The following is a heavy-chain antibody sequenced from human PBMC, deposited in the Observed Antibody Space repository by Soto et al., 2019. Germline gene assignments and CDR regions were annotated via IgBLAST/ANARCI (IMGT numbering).Heavy chain of an antibody. Sequence: SETLSLTCTVSGVSISSSYWSWLRQSPGTGLEWIGYIYYTGTTNYNPSLKRRVTISLDTAKNQFSLNVNSLTTADTAVYFCARGATGNRTPASGVGGFNFRGQGTWVTDS. D-gene: IGHD2-15*01. CDR3: ARGATGNRTPASGVGGFNF. J-gene: IGHJ1*01. CDR2: IYYTGTT. CDR1: GVSISSSY. V-gene: IGHV4-59*01.